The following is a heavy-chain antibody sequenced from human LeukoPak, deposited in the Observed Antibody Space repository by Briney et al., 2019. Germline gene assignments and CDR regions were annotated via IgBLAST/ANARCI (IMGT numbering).Heavy chain of an antibody. CDR1: GFTISNYW. D-gene: IGHD5-12*01. CDR3: APQQTYSPYNWFDP. CDR2: IHPDGSIT. Sequence: GGSLRLSCAASGFTISNYWMHWVRQAPGTGLVWVSRIHPDGSITTYADSVKGRFTISRDNAKNTLYLQMNSLRAEDTAVYYCAPQQTYSPYNWFDPWGQGTLVTVSS. V-gene: IGHV3-74*03. J-gene: IGHJ5*02.